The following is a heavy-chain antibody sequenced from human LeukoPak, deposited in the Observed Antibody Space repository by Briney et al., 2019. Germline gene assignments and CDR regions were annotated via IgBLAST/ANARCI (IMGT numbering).Heavy chain of an antibody. CDR2: MNPNRGNT. Sequence: AASVKVSCKASGYTFTSYDINWVRQATGQGREWMGWMNPNRGNTGYAQKFQGRVTMTRNTSISTAYMELSSLRSEDTAVYYCASSSYYDFWSGYYTGYYYYGMDVWGQGTTVTVSS. CDR1: GYTFTSYD. CDR3: ASSSYYDFWSGYYTGYYYYGMDV. J-gene: IGHJ6*02. V-gene: IGHV1-8*01. D-gene: IGHD3-3*01.